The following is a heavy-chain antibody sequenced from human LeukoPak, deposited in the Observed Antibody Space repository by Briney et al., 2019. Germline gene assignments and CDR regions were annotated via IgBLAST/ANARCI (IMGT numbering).Heavy chain of an antibody. CDR3: ARRYSSSSHSPYYYFDY. CDR1: GYTFTGYY. J-gene: IGHJ4*02. Sequence: GASVKVSCKASGYTFTGYYMHWVRQAPGQGLEWMGWINPNSGGTNYAQKFQGRVTMTRDTSISTAYMELSRLRSDDTAVYYCARRYSSSSHSPYYYFDYWGQGTLVTVSS. D-gene: IGHD6-6*01. V-gene: IGHV1-2*02. CDR2: INPNSGGT.